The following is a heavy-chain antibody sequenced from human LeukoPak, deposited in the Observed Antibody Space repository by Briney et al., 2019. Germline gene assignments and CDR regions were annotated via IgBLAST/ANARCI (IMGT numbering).Heavy chain of an antibody. CDR3: ARGFGQQLVRNDY. CDR2: INPNSGGT. Sequence: ASVKVSCKASGYTFTGYYMHWVRQAPRQGLEWMGWINPNSGGTNYAQNFQGRVTMTRDTSISTAYMELSRLRSDDTAVYYCARGFGQQLVRNDYWGQGTLVTVSS. CDR1: GYTFTGYY. D-gene: IGHD6-13*01. J-gene: IGHJ4*02. V-gene: IGHV1-2*02.